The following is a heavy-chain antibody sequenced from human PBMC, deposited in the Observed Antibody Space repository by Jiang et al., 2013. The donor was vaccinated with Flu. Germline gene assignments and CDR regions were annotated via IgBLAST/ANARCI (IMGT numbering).Heavy chain of an antibody. V-gene: IGHV1-46*01. CDR1: GYPFSDYY. CDR3: ARQKYKWDLNYYYGMDV. Sequence: VQLVESGTEVKKPGASVRASCKASGYPFSDYYVNWVRQAPGQGLEWLAIINPRDGSTTYAQKFQGRVTVTRDTSTSTVYMELSSLRSGDTAIYYCARQKYKWDLNYYYGMDVWGQGTTVTVSS. D-gene: IGHD1-7*01. J-gene: IGHJ6*02. CDR2: INPRDGST.